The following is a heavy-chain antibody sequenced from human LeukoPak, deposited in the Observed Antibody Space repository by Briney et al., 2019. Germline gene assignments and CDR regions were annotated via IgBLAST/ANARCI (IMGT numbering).Heavy chain of an antibody. CDR1: GFVLSDYG. D-gene: IGHD1-26*01. V-gene: IGHV3-30*02. CDR2: IRYDGITK. CDR3: AKLYPNTGADY. Sequence: GGSLRLSCAASGFVLSDYGMHWVRQAPGKGLEWVSFIRYDGITKYYADSVKGRFTISRDNSNNTLYLHMNSLTAEDSAIYYCAKLYPNTGADYWGQGTQVTVSS. J-gene: IGHJ4*02.